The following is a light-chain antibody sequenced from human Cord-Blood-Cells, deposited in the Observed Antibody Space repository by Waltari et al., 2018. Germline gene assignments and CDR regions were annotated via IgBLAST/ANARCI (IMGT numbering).Light chain of an antibody. V-gene: IGLV2-11*01. J-gene: IGLJ1*01. CDR2: DVS. CDR3: CSYAGSYTYV. CDR1: SSDGGGYKY. Sequence: QSALTQTRSVSGSPGQSVTISCTGTSSDGGGYKYVYWYQQHPSKAPKLMIYDVSKRPSGVPDRFSGSKSGNTASLTISGLHAEDEADYYCCSYAGSYTYVFGTGTKVTVL.